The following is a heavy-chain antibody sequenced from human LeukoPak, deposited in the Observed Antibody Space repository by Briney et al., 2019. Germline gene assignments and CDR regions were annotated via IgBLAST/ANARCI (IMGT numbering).Heavy chain of an antibody. CDR3: ARQVIAVAANFDY. Sequence: SETLSLTCTVSGSSISSYSWSWIRQPPGKGLEWIGSIYYSGSTNYNPSLKSRVTMSLDTSKNQFSLKLSTVTAADTAVYYCARQVIAVAANFDYWGRGTLVTVSS. CDR2: IYYSGST. J-gene: IGHJ4*02. D-gene: IGHD6-19*01. V-gene: IGHV4-59*01. CDR1: GSSISSYS.